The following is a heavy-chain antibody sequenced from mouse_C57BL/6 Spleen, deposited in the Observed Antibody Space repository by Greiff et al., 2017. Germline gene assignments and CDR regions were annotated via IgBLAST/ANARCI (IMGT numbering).Heavy chain of an antibody. CDR3: ARDGGPYYSNDYALDY. CDR2: ISSDGDYI. D-gene: IGHD2-5*01. V-gene: IGHV5S21*01. CDR1: GFTFSSYA. J-gene: IGHJ4*01. Sequence: EVMLVEPGEGLVKPGGSLKLSCAASGFTFSSYAMSWVRQTPEKRLEWVAYISSDGDYIYYADTVKGRFTISRDNARNTLYLQMSSLKSEDTAMYYCARDGGPYYSNDYALDYWGQGTSVTVSS.